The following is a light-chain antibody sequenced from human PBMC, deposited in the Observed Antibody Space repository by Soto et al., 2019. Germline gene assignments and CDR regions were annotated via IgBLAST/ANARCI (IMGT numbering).Light chain of an antibody. CDR1: QGISSY. CDR2: AAS. Sequence: DIQLTQSPSFLSASVGDRVTITCRARQGISSYLAWYQQKPGKAPKLLIYAASTLQSGVPSRFSGSGSGTEFTLTISSLQPEDFATYYCQQLINYPLTFGTGTKVDIK. J-gene: IGKJ3*01. CDR3: QQLINYPLT. V-gene: IGKV1-9*01.